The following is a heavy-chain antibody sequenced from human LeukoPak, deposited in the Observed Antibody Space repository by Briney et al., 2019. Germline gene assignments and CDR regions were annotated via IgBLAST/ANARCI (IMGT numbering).Heavy chain of an antibody. V-gene: IGHV4-39*07. Sequence: SETLSLTCTVSGGSIISSSFWWGWIRQPPGKGLEWIGSIYYSGVSYYNTSLKSRVTISVDTSKNQFSLKMISVTAADTAVYYCARGVIAAGGNDFDYWGQGTLVTVSS. D-gene: IGHD6-13*01. J-gene: IGHJ4*02. CDR3: ARGVIAAGGNDFDY. CDR1: GGSIISSSFW. CDR2: IYYSGVS.